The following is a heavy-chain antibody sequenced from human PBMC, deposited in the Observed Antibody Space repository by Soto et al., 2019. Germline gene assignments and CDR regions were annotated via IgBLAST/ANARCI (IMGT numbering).Heavy chain of an antibody. V-gene: IGHV4-34*01. D-gene: IGHD1-20*01. CDR3: AVGGHNWNRPNCWFDP. J-gene: IGHJ5*02. CDR1: GGSFSGYY. CDR2: INHSGST. Sequence: SETLSLTCAVYGGSFSGYYWSWIRQPPGKGLEWIGEINHSGSTNYNPSLKSRVTISVDTSKNQFSLKLSSVTAADTAVYYCAVGGHNWNRPNCWFDPWGQGTLVTVSS.